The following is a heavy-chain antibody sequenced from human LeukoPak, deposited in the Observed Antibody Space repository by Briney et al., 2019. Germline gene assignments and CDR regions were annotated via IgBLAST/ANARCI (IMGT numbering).Heavy chain of an antibody. Sequence: SETLSLTCTVPGGSISSYYWSLIRQPPGKGLEWIGYIYYSGSTNYNPSLKSRVTISVDTSKNQFSLKLSSVTAADTAVYYCARGSRTMVYYYGMDVWGKGTTVTVSS. CDR3: ARGSRTMVYYYGMDV. CDR1: GGSISSYY. CDR2: IYYSGST. J-gene: IGHJ6*04. D-gene: IGHD3-10*01. V-gene: IGHV4-59*01.